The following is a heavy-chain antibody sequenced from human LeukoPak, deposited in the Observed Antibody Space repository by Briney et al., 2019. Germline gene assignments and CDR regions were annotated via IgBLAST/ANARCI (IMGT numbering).Heavy chain of an antibody. CDR3: AGADFWSGYYTNY. J-gene: IGHJ4*02. D-gene: IGHD3-3*01. CDR2: IYYSGST. V-gene: IGHV4-59*08. Sequence: SETLSLTCTVSGGSISSYYWSWIRQPPGKGLEWIGYIYYSGSTNYNPSLKSRVTISVDTSKNQFSLKLSSVTAADTAVYYCAGADFWSGYYTNYWGQGTLVTVSS. CDR1: GGSISSYY.